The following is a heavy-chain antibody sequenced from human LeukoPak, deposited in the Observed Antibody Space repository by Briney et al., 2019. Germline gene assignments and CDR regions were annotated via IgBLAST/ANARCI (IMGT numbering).Heavy chain of an antibody. CDR1: GFTFSSNA. J-gene: IGHJ4*02. V-gene: IGHV3-23*01. D-gene: IGHD3-22*01. Sequence: GGSLRLSCAASGFTFSSNAMNWVRQAPGKGLEWVSSISGSGATTNYADSVKGRFTISRDSSKNTLYLQMNSLRAEDTAVYYCAKEFYSESGGYPHWGQGTLVTVSS. CDR2: ISGSGATT. CDR3: AKEFYSESGGYPH.